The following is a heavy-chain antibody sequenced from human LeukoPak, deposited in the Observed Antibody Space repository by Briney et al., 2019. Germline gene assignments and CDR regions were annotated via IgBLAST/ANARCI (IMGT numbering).Heavy chain of an antibody. J-gene: IGHJ4*02. Sequence: GGSLRLSCAASEFTFSIYWMSWVRQAPGKGLEWVANIKQDGSEKYFVDSVKGRFTISRDNAKNSLYLQMNSLRAEDTAVYYCVSQGGSGWYPIDYWGQGTLVTVSS. V-gene: IGHV3-7*01. D-gene: IGHD6-19*01. CDR1: EFTFSIYW. CDR2: IKQDGSEK. CDR3: VSQGGSGWYPIDY.